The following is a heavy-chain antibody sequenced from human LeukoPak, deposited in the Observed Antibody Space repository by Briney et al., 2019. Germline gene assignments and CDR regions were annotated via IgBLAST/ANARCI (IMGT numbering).Heavy chain of an antibody. CDR2: IYYSGST. D-gene: IGHD4-23*01. V-gene: IGHV4-59*01. J-gene: IGHJ4*02. Sequence: SETLSLTCTVSGGSISSYYWSWLRQPPGKGLEGIGYIYYSGSTNYNPSLKSRVTISVDTSKNQFSLKLSSVTAADTAVYYCARILRWPNPFDQWGQGTLVTVSS. CDR3: ARILRWPNPFDQ. CDR1: GGSISSYY.